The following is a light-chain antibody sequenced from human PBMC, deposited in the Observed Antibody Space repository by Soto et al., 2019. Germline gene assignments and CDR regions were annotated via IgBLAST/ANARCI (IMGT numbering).Light chain of an antibody. Sequence: EIVLTQSPGTLSLSPGESATLACRASQSVSGNSLAWYRRNPGQPPSLLIYGTSTRATDIPRRFSGSGSGTDFTLTITRLEPEDIAVYFCQQYGDSPPPFGQGTKVEVK. CDR3: QQYGDSPPP. CDR1: QSVSGNS. V-gene: IGKV3-20*01. J-gene: IGKJ1*01. CDR2: GTS.